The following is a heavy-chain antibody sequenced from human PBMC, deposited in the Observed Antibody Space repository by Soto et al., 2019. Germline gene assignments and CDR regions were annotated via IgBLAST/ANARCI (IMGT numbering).Heavy chain of an antibody. J-gene: IGHJ4*02. Sequence: GGSLRLSCAASEFTFSNYVMSWVRHVPGKGLEWVSGISGSGDGRFYADSVRGRFTISRDNSKNTVYLQMNSLRVEDTALYYCARGASRVMTPPNVIPRGDDDWGQGTLVTVSS. D-gene: IGHD2-15*01. CDR3: ARGASRVMTPPNVIPRGDDD. CDR1: EFTFSNYV. CDR2: ISGSGDGR. V-gene: IGHV3-23*01.